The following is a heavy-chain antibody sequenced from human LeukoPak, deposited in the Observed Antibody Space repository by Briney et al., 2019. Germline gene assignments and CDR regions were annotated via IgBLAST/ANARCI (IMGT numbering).Heavy chain of an antibody. V-gene: IGHV3-23*01. CDR2: ISGSGGST. D-gene: IGHD4-23*01. CDR3: AKGVYGGIYYFDY. Sequence: GGTLRLSCAASGFTFSSYGMSWVRQAPGKGLEWVSAISGSGGSTYYADSVKGRFTISRDNSKNTLYLQMNSLRAEDTAVYYCAKGVYGGIYYFDYWGQGTLVTVSS. J-gene: IGHJ4*02. CDR1: GFTFSSYG.